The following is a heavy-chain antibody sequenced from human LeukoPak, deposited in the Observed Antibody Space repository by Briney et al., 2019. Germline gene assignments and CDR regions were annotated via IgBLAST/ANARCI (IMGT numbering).Heavy chain of an antibody. CDR1: GFTFSSYG. V-gene: IGHV3-30*18. CDR2: ISYDGSNK. J-gene: IGHJ4*02. Sequence: PGGSLRLSCAASGFTFSSYGMHWVRQAPGKGLEWVAVISYDGSNKYHADSVKGRFTISRDNSKNTLYLQMNSLRAEDTAVYYCAKDYYGSGSYAYWGQGTLVTVSS. CDR3: AKDYYGSGSYAY. D-gene: IGHD3-10*01.